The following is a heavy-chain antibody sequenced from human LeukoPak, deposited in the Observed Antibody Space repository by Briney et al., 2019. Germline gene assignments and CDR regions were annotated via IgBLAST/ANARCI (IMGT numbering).Heavy chain of an antibody. CDR3: ARDHFSDILTGYYFDYYYYMDV. J-gene: IGHJ6*03. Sequence: GESLKISCKGSGYTFTGYYMHWVRQAPGQGLEWMGWINPNSGGTNYAQKFQGRVTMTRDTSISTAYMELSRLRSDDTAVYYCARDHFSDILTGYYFDYYYYMDVWGKGTTVTISS. CDR2: INPNSGGT. V-gene: IGHV1-2*02. D-gene: IGHD3-9*01. CDR1: GYTFTGYY.